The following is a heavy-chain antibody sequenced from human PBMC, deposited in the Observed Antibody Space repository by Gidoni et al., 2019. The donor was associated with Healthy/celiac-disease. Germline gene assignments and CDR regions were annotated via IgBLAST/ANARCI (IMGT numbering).Heavy chain of an antibody. CDR3: ARHKGAPYSSSWYGGAPYYYYYMDV. Sequence: EVQLVQSGAEVKKPGESLKISCKGSGYSFTSYWIGWVRQMPGKGLEWMGIIYPGDSDTRYSPSFQGQVTISADKSISTAYLQWSSLKASDTAMYYCARHKGAPYSSSWYGGAPYYYYYMDVWGKGTTVTVSS. V-gene: IGHV5-51*01. CDR2: IYPGDSDT. D-gene: IGHD6-13*01. CDR1: GYSFTSYW. J-gene: IGHJ6*03.